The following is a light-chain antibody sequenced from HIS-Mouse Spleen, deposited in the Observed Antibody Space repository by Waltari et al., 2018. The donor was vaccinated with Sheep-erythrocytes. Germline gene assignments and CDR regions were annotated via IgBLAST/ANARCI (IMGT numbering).Light chain of an antibody. CDR2: DVS. CDR3: SSYTSSSTQV. V-gene: IGLV2-14*01. Sequence: QSALTQPASVSGSPGQSNTISCTGTSSAVGGSTYVSWYQQHPGKAPKLMIYDVSNRPSGVSNRFSGSKSGNTASLTISGLQAEDEADYYCSSYTSSSTQVFGGGTKLTVL. CDR1: SSAVGGSTY. J-gene: IGLJ2*01.